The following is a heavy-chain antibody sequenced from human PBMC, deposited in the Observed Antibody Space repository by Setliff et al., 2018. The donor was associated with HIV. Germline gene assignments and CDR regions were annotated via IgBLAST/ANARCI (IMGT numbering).Heavy chain of an antibody. CDR2: INHSGRT. D-gene: IGHD6-19*01. Sequence: SETLSLTCTVSGGSISSSSYYWSWIRQPPGKGLEWIGEINHSGRTTYNPYLKSRVTISVDTSKNQFSLKLSSVTAADTAVYYCAIRGSSGWYVGGYFDYWGQGTLVTVSS. J-gene: IGHJ4*02. CDR3: AIRGSSGWYVGGYFDY. V-gene: IGHV4-39*07. CDR1: GGSISSSSYY.